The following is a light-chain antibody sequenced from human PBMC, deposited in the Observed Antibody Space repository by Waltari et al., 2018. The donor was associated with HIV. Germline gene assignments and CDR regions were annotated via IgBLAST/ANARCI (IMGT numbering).Light chain of an antibody. V-gene: IGLV6-57*01. CDR2: EDN. CDR1: SGSIASNY. J-gene: IGLJ3*02. CDR3: QSYDRNSQV. Sequence: NFMLAQPHSVSESPGKTITISCTRTSGSIASNYVQWYQRRPGSPPATVIYEDNRRPAGVPERFSGSIDSSSNSASRTISGLKTEDEADYYCQSYDRNSQVFGGGTKLTVL.